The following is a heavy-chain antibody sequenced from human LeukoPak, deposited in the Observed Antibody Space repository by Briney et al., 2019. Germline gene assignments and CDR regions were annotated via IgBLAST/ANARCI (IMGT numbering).Heavy chain of an antibody. D-gene: IGHD1-1*01. CDR1: GGSFSGYY. V-gene: IGHV4-34*01. CDR2: INHSGST. CDR3: ARGDHPGTHWYVDL. Sequence: KPSETLSLTCAVYGGSFSGYYWSWIRQPPGKGLEWIGEINHSGSTNYNPSLKSRVTISVDTSKNQFSLKLSSVTAADTAVYYCARGDHPGTHWYVDLWGRGTLVTVSS. J-gene: IGHJ2*01.